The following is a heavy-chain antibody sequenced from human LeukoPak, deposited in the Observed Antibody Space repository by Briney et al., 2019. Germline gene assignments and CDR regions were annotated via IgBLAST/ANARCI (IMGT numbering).Heavy chain of an antibody. CDR2: VNPEDGEA. Sequence: ASVKVSCKASGYTFTSYYMHWVQQAPGKGLEWMGQVNPEDGEAVFSEKFQGRVTLTADTSTETAYMELRSLKFEDTADYYCATSTAWSILWGQGTLVTVSS. J-gene: IGHJ1*01. CDR1: GYTFTSYY. CDR3: ATSTAWSIL. D-gene: IGHD2-15*01. V-gene: IGHV1-69-2*01.